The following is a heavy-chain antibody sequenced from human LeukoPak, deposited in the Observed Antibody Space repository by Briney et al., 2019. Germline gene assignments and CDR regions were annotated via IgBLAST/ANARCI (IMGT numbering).Heavy chain of an antibody. Sequence: SETLSLTCTVSGGSVSSGSYYWSWIWQPPGKGLEWIGYIFYSGSTSYNPSLKSRVTISVDTSKNQFSLKLSSVTAADTAVYYCATMGSGSYFNYWGQGSLVTVSS. V-gene: IGHV4-61*01. CDR1: GGSVSSGSYY. J-gene: IGHJ4*02. D-gene: IGHD1-26*01. CDR2: IFYSGST. CDR3: ATMGSGSYFNY.